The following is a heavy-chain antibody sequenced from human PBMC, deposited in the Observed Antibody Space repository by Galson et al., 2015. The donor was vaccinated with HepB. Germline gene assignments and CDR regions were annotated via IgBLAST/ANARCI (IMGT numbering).Heavy chain of an antibody. Sequence: SLRLSCAASGFTFSDYYMSWIRQAPGKGLEWVSYISSSSSYTNYADSAKGRFTISRDNAKNSLYLQMNSLRAEDTAVYYCAGGGAYSGSYSDYWGQGTLVTVSS. J-gene: IGHJ4*02. CDR1: GFTFSDYY. CDR3: AGGGAYSGSYSDY. V-gene: IGHV3-11*06. D-gene: IGHD1-26*01. CDR2: ISSSSSYT.